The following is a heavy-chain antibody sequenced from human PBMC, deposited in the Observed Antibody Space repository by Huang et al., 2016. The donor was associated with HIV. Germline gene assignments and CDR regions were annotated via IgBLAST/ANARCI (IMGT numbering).Heavy chain of an antibody. D-gene: IGHD3-22*01. CDR2: INSDGGST. CDR3: ARDPRIQSWLNFFDY. Sequence: EVQLVESGGGLVQPGGSLRLSCAASGFSISSYWMHWVRHAPGKGVVWGSRINSDGGSTSYADSVKGRFTIARDNAKNTLYLQMNSLRAEDTAVYYCARDPRIQSWLNFFDYWGQGTLVSVSS. J-gene: IGHJ4*02. V-gene: IGHV3-74*01. CDR1: GFSISSYW.